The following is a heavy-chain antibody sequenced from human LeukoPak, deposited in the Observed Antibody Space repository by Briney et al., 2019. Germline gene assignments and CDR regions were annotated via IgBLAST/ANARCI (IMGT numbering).Heavy chain of an antibody. CDR3: ARFGYSGWNLEY. CDR1: GFSFRDFW. Sequence: PGGSLRLSCAASGFSFRDFWMTWVRQGPGKGLEWVANINQGGSVKYYVDSVKGRFTISRDDAESSLYVQMNSLRDEDTAVYYCARFGYSGWNLEYWGQGTLVTVSS. J-gene: IGHJ4*02. V-gene: IGHV3-7*01. CDR2: INQGGSVK. D-gene: IGHD5-12*01.